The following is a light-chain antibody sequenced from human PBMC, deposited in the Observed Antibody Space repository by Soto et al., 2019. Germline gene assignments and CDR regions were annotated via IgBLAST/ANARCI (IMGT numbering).Light chain of an antibody. CDR3: EQANGGLA. CDR2: AAS. J-gene: IGKJ4*01. CDR1: QGISSW. Sequence: DIQMTQSPSSVSASVGDRVTITCRASQGISSWLAWYQQKPGKAPKILIFAASSLQSGVPSRFSGSGSGTHFTLTVRSLQPEDSADYYCEQANGGLAFGGGTKVVIK. V-gene: IGKV1-12*01.